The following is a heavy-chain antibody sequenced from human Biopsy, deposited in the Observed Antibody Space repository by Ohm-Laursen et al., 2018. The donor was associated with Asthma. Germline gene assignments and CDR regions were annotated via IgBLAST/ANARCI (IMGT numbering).Heavy chain of an antibody. V-gene: IGHV1-3*01. CDR3: ARPYYDSSGYYYENLSFDY. Sequence: ASVKVSCKASGYSFTDYHLHWVRQAPGQRLEWTGWINAGNGNTKYSQKFQGRVTITRDTSASTAYMELSSLRSEDTAVYYCARPYYDSSGYYYENLSFDYWGQGTLVTVSS. CDR1: GYSFTDYH. J-gene: IGHJ4*02. D-gene: IGHD3-22*01. CDR2: INAGNGNT.